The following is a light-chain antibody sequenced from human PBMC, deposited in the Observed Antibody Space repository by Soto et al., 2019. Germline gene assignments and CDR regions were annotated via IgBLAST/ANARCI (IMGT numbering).Light chain of an antibody. V-gene: IGKV3-20*01. CDR3: QQYDNSPWT. CDR2: AAS. J-gene: IGKJ1*01. Sequence: EIVLTQSPGTLSLSPGDRATLSCRASQSVSSTFLARYQQKPGQAPRLLIYAASSRATGIPDRFSGSGSGTDFTLIISRLEPEDFAMYYCQQYDNSPWTFGQGTKVEIK. CDR1: QSVSSTF.